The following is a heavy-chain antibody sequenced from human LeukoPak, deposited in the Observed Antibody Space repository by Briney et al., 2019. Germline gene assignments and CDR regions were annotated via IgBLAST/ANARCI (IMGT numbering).Heavy chain of an antibody. CDR1: GGSISSSIYY. CDR2: VFYNGAT. V-gene: IGHV4-39*07. J-gene: IGHJ3*02. D-gene: IGHD3-22*01. Sequence: SETLSLTCIVSGGSISSSIYYWAWVRQPPGKGLEWIGTVFYNGATQYSPSLRSRVTISIDTSTNQFSLKLTSVTAADTALYYCARGYYYDTNAFDIWGQGTMVTVSS. CDR3: ARGYYYDTNAFDI.